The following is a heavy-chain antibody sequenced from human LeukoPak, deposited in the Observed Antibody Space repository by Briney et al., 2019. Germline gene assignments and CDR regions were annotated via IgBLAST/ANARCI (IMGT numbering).Heavy chain of an antibody. CDR3: ARTYCSSTSCSGGFDI. J-gene: IGHJ3*02. V-gene: IGHV1-69*10. D-gene: IGHD2-2*01. CDR2: IIPILDIA. CDR1: GGTFSNYA. Sequence: ASVKVSCKASGGTFSNYAITWVRQAPGQGLEWMGEIIPILDIANYAQKFQGRVTITADKSTTTAYMELSSLRSEDTALYYCARTYCSSTSCSGGFDIWGQGTMVTVSS.